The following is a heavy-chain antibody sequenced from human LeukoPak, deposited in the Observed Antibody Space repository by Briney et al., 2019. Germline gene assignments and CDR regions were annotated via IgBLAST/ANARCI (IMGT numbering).Heavy chain of an antibody. CDR1: GFRFSSYV. Sequence: GGSVRLLCAASGFRFSSYVMRWVRQAPGKGLEYVSSIDVGDGASYYADSVKGRFTISRDNSKNTLYLQMNSLRVEDTAVYYCARVDSGNYDYWGQGTLLTVSS. V-gene: IGHV3-23*01. J-gene: IGHJ4*02. CDR3: ARVDSGNYDY. CDR2: IDVGDGAS. D-gene: IGHD1-26*01.